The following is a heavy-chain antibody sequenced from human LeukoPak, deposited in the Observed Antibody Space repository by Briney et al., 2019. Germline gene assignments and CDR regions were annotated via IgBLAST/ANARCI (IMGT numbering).Heavy chain of an antibody. J-gene: IGHJ4*02. D-gene: IGHD1-26*01. CDR3: ARDPSIVGATNFDY. CDR1: GYTFTSYG. CDR2: ISAYNGNT. V-gene: IGHV1-18*01. Sequence: ASVKVSCKASGYTFTSYGISWVRRAPGQGLEWMGWISAYNGNTNYAQKLQGRVTMTTDTSTSTAYMELRSLRSDDTAVYYCARDPSIVGATNFDYWGQGTLVTVSS.